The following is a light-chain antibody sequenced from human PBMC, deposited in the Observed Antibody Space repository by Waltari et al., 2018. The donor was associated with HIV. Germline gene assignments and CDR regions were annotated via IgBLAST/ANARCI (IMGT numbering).Light chain of an antibody. CDR2: EDS. CDR1: NIGTKG. J-gene: IGLJ2*01. Sequence: SYVLTQPPSVSVAPGQTARIPCGGNNIGTKGVHWYQQKPGQAPVLVVDEDSDRPSGIPERFSGSNSGNTATLTISRVEAGDEADYYCQVWDSSSDHVVFGGGTKLTVL. V-gene: IGLV3-21*02. CDR3: QVWDSSSDHVV.